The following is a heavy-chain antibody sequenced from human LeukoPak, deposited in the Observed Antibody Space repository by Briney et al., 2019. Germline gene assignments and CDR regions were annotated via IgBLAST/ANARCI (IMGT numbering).Heavy chain of an antibody. J-gene: IGHJ6*02. Sequence: ASVKVSCKASGYTFTSYAMNWVRQAPGQGLEWMGWINTNTGNPTYAQGFTGRFVFSLDTSVSTAYLQISSLKAEDTAVYYCARTIAAAGHYYYYGMDVWGQGTTVTVSS. CDR2: INTNTGNP. D-gene: IGHD6-13*01. CDR3: ARTIAAAGHYYYYGMDV. CDR1: GYTFTSYA. V-gene: IGHV7-4-1*02.